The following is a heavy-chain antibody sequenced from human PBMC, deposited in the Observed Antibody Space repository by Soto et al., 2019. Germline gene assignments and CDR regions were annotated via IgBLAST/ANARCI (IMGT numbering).Heavy chain of an antibody. CDR1: GYTFTSYD. CDR3: ARAIIAVAGTVGDYYYGVDV. V-gene: IGHV1-8*01. D-gene: IGHD6-19*01. Sequence: GASVKVSCKASGYTFTSYDINWVRQATGQGLEWMGWMNPNSGNTGYAQKFQGRVTMTRNTSISTAYMELSSLRSEDTAVYYCARAIIAVAGTVGDYYYGVDVWGQGTTVTVSS. CDR2: MNPNSGNT. J-gene: IGHJ6*02.